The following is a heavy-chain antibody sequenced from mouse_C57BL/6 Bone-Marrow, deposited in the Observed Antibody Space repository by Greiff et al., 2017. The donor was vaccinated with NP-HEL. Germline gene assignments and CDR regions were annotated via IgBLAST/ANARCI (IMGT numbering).Heavy chain of an antibody. CDR1: GFTFSSYG. V-gene: IGHV5-6*01. J-gene: IGHJ4*01. CDR2: ISSGGSYT. Sequence: EVQLVESGGDLVKPGGSLKLSCAASGFTFSSYGMSWVRQTPDKRLEWVATISSGGSYTYYPDSVKGRFTISRDNAKNTLYLQMSSLKSEDTAMYYCARQGYSNYEGAMDYWGQGTSVTVSS. CDR3: ARQGYSNYEGAMDY. D-gene: IGHD2-5*01.